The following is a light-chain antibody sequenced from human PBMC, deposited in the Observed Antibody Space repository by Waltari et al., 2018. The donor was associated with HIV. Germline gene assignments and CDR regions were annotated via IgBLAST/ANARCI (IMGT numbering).Light chain of an antibody. CDR1: TGDLGAFDY. CDR2: NVN. V-gene: IGLV2-14*03. CDR3: SSYTSSDTQI. J-gene: IGLJ2*01. Sequence: QSALTQPPSLPGSPGQSISISCLGSTGDLGAFDYVHWYQQHPGKAPRLIIYNVNYRPSGVSHRFSGSKSGNTASLTISGLQAEDEAVYHCSSYTSSDTQIFGGGTKVTVL.